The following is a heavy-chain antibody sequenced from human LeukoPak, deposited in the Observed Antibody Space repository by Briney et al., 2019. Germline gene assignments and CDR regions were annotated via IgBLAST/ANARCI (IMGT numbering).Heavy chain of an antibody. D-gene: IGHD2-21*02. CDR1: GGSISSYY. CDR2: IYTIGST. CDR3: ARTVVVTAIHYFDY. V-gene: IGHV4-4*09. J-gene: IGHJ4*02. Sequence: SSETLSLTCTVSGGSISSYYWSWIRQPPGKGLGWIGYIYTIGSTNYNPSLESRVTISVDTSKNHFSLKLSSVTAADTAVYYCARTVVVTAIHYFDYWGQGTLVTVSS.